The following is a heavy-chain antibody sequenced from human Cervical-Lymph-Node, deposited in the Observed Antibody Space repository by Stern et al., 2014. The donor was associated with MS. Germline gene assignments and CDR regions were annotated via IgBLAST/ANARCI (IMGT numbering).Heavy chain of an antibody. CDR3: AREEQQLVHGNWFDP. J-gene: IGHJ5*02. Sequence: MQLVESGPGLVKPSETLSLTCTVSSYSISSGYYWGWIRQPPGKGLEWIGTIYHSGSTYYNPSLKSRVTISVDTSKNQVSLKLISVTAADTAMYYCAREEQQLVHGNWFDPWGQGTLVTVSS. D-gene: IGHD6-13*01. CDR1: SYSISSGYY. V-gene: IGHV4-38-2*02. CDR2: IYHSGST.